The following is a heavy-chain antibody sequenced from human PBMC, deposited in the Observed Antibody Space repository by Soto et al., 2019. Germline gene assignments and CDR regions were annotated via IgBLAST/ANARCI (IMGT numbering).Heavy chain of an antibody. J-gene: IGHJ6*02. D-gene: IGHD3-16*01. Sequence: QVQLVQSGDEVKKPGASVKVSCRASGYTFTSYGVSWVRQAPGQGLEWMGWISAFNGQINYIQKVQGRVTLTTEASTSTAYMELRSLRSDDTAVYYCARGGDYYYGLDVWGQGTTVTVSS. CDR2: ISAFNGQI. CDR3: ARGGDYYYGLDV. CDR1: GYTFTSYG. V-gene: IGHV1-18*01.